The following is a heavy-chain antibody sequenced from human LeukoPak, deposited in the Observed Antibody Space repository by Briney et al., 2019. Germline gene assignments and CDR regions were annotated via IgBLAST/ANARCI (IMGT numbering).Heavy chain of an antibody. CDR3: ARDVFVLVAAVIVGDWFAP. CDR1: GDSISSGSYY. V-gene: IGHV4-61*02. J-gene: IGHJ5*02. D-gene: IGHD2-2*02. CDR2: IYSSGST. Sequence: SETLSLTCTVSGDSISSGSYYWSWIRQPAGKGLEWIGRIYSSGSTNYNPSLKSRVTISVDTSKNQFSLKLSSVTAADTAVYYCARDVFVLVAAVIVGDWFAPWGQGTLVTVSS.